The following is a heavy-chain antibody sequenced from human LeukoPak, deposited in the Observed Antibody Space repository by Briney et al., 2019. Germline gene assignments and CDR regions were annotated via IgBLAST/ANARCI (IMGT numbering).Heavy chain of an antibody. CDR2: INPSGGST. CDR3: ARSTFTMVRGVIIPSSPRDY. CDR1: GYTFTSYY. V-gene: IGHV1-46*01. J-gene: IGHJ4*02. Sequence: ASVKVSCKASGYTFTSYYMHWVRQAPGQGLEWMGIINPSGGSTSYAQKFQGRVTMTRDMSTSTVYMELSSLRSEGTAVYYCARSTFTMVRGVIIPSSPRDYWGQGTLVAVSS. D-gene: IGHD3-10*01.